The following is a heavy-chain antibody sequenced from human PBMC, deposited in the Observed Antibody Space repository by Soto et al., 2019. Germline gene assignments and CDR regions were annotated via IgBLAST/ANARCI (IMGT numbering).Heavy chain of an antibody. Sequence: QVHLQESGPGLVKPSQTLSLTCTVSSGSISSGDYYWSWIRQPPGKGLEWIGYIYYSGTTYYNPSRKSRVTISVDTSKNQFSLKLSSVTAADTAVYYCARVGGSGSYYTFGYWGQGTLVTVSS. CDR2: IYYSGTT. D-gene: IGHD1-26*01. CDR1: SGSISSGDYY. V-gene: IGHV4-30-4*01. J-gene: IGHJ4*02. CDR3: ARVGGSGSYYTFGY.